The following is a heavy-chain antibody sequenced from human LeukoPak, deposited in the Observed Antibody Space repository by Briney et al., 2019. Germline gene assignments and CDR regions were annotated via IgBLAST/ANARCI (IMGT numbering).Heavy chain of an antibody. CDR2: ISYDGSNK. CDR1: GFTFSSYA. J-gene: IGHJ4*02. D-gene: IGHD2-8*01. Sequence: GGSLRLSCAASGFTFSSYAMSWVRQAPGKGLEWVAVISYDGSNKDYADSVTGRFTISRDNSKNILYLQMNSLRAEDTAVYYCAKSGLTVGTFDYWGQGTLVTVSS. V-gene: IGHV3-30*18. CDR3: AKSGLTVGTFDY.